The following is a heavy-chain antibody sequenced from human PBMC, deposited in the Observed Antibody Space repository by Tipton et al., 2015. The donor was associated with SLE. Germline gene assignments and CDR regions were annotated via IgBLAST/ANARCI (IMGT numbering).Heavy chain of an antibody. CDR2: ISSSSSTI. J-gene: IGHJ6*03. CDR3: CRDIQARPTFAHYYLYYHMDV. Sequence: SLRLSCAASGFTFSSYAMHWVRQAPGKGLEWVSYISSSSSTIYYADSVKGRFTISRDNSKNTLYLQMNSLRTEDTAVYYCCRDIQARPTFAHYYLYYHMDVWGKGTTVIVS. V-gene: IGHV3-48*01. D-gene: IGHD6-6*01. CDR1: GFTFSSYA.